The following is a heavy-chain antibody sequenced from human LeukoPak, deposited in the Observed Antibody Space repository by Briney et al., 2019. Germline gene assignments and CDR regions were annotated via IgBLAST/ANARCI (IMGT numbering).Heavy chain of an antibody. V-gene: IGHV3-21*01. Sequence: GGSLRLSCAASGFSFSTSTMNWIRQAPGKGLEWVSSISGGSDDIHYADSVKGRFTISRDNAKNSVYSQMNSLRAEDTTLYYCVRIPNNAGFPNWFDPWGQGTLVTVSS. D-gene: IGHD2-21*01. CDR1: GFSFSTST. CDR3: VRIPNNAGFPNWFDP. CDR2: ISGGSDDI. J-gene: IGHJ5*02.